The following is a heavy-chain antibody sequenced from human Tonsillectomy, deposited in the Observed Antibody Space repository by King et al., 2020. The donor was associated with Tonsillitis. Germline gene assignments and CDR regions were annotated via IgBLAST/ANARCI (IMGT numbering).Heavy chain of an antibody. V-gene: IGHV4-39*01. Sequence: MQLQESGPGLVRPSETLRLTWTLSGDLISRSSYFWVWIRQPPGMGLGWIASIDVSGRHHYNPSLMRRVIISVDKSNNKCSLKLSSVTAADTAVYFCASLTRSPSRWFRDSWGQGTLVTVSS. CDR3: ASLTRSPSRWFRDS. CDR1: GDLISRSSYF. CDR2: IDVSGRH. J-gene: IGHJ4*02. D-gene: IGHD2-15*01.